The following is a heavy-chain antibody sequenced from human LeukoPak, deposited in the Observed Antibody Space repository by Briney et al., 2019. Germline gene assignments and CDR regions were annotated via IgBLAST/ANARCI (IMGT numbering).Heavy chain of an antibody. CDR1: GYTFTSYG. V-gene: IGHV1-18*01. Sequence: ASVKVSCKGSGYTFTSYGISWVRQAPGQGLEWMGWISAYNGNTNYAQKLQGRVTMTTDTSTRTAYMELSSLRSDATAVYYCARDPYCSGGSCYWNYFDYWGQGTLVTVSS. CDR2: ISAYNGNT. J-gene: IGHJ4*02. D-gene: IGHD2-15*01. CDR3: ARDPYCSGGSCYWNYFDY.